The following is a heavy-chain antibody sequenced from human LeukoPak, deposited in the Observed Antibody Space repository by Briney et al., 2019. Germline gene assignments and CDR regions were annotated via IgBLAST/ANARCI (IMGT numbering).Heavy chain of an antibody. J-gene: IGHJ5*02. CDR1: GFTLSDYY. D-gene: IGHD3-9*01. V-gene: IGHV3-11*01. Sequence: PGGSLRLSCAASGFTLSDYYMSWIRQAPGKGLEWVSYISRSGSTIYYADSVKGRFTISRDNAKKSLYLQMNSLRAEDTAVYYCARGFDWPNWFDPWGQGTLVTVSS. CDR3: ARGFDWPNWFDP. CDR2: ISRSGSTI.